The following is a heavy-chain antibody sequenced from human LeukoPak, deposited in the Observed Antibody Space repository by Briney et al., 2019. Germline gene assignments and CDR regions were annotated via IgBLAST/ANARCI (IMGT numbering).Heavy chain of an antibody. CDR1: GFTFSSYS. D-gene: IGHD5-18*01. CDR2: ISSSSSYI. V-gene: IGHV3-21*01. J-gene: IGHJ5*02. Sequence: PGGSLRLSCAASGFTFSSYSMNWVRQAPGKGLEWVSSISSSSSYIYYVDSVKGQFTISRDNAKNSLYLQMNSLRAEDTAVYYCARGVIQLWSDNWFDPWGQGTLVTVSS. CDR3: ARGVIQLWSDNWFDP.